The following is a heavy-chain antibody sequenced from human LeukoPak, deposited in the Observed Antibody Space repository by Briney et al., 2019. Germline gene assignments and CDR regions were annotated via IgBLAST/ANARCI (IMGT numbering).Heavy chain of an antibody. Sequence: GGSLRLSCAASGFTFTIYNMNWVRQAPGKGLEWVSYISSSSGPIYYADSVKGRFTISRDNSKNTLYLQMNSLRAEDTAVYYCARGLDYGDYFDYWGQGTLVTVSS. D-gene: IGHD4-17*01. V-gene: IGHV3-48*01. CDR1: GFTFTIYN. J-gene: IGHJ4*02. CDR3: ARGLDYGDYFDY. CDR2: ISSSSGPI.